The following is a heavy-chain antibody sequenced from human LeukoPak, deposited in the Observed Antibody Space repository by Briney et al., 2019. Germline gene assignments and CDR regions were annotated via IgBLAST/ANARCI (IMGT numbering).Heavy chain of an antibody. CDR1: GYTFTSYG. D-gene: IGHD3-22*01. Sequence: ASVKVSCKASGYTFTSYGISWVRQAPGQGLESMGWISAYNGNTNYAQKLQGRVTMTTDTSTSTAYMELRSLRSDDTAVYYCATLGIPYYYDSSGYHLDYWGQGTLVTVSS. V-gene: IGHV1-18*01. J-gene: IGHJ4*02. CDR3: ATLGIPYYYDSSGYHLDY. CDR2: ISAYNGNT.